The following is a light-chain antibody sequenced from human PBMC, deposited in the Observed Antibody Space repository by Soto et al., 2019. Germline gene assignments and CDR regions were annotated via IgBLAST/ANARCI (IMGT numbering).Light chain of an antibody. CDR2: DES. Sequence: IQMTQSPSSLSASLGDRVTLHCXATQDIRKYLNWYQQKTGKAPKIXIYDESSLETGVPSRLSGSGSGTDFNFTISRLQPEDFATYYCQXYDNLPLIFGQGTRLEIK. CDR3: QXYDNLPLI. V-gene: IGKV1-33*01. J-gene: IGKJ5*01. CDR1: QDIRKY.